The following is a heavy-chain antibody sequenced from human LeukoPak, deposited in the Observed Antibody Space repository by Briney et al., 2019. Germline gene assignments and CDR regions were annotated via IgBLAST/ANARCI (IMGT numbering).Heavy chain of an antibody. D-gene: IGHD3-10*01. CDR2: IIPIFGTA. J-gene: IGHJ4*02. CDR3: ARLMVYYFDY. V-gene: IGHV1-69*06. CDR1: GGTFSSYA. Sequence: SVKVSCKASGGTFSSYAISWVRQAPGQGLEWMGGIIPIFGTANYAQKFQGRVTITADKSTSTAYMGLSSLRSEDTAVYYCARLMVYYFDYWGQGTLVTVSS.